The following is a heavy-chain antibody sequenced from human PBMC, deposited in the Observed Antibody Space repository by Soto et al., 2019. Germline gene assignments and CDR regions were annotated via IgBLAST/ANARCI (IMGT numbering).Heavy chain of an antibody. CDR3: AYRRGDLLTGHYYFDY. V-gene: IGHV2-5*02. CDR2: ISLDSEK. CDR1: GFSLNTRGVG. J-gene: IGHJ4*02. D-gene: IGHD3-9*01. Sequence: QITLKESGPTLVKPTQTLTLTCTFSGFSLNTRGVGVGWIRQPPGKALEWLALISLDSEKRYSPSLKSRRTVTKDTPDNTVVLTMTNMAPVATATYSCAYRRGDLLTGHYYFDYWGQGTLVTVSS.